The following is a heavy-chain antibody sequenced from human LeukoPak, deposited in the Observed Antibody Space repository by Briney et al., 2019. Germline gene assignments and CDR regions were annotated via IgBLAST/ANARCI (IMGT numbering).Heavy chain of an antibody. V-gene: IGHV3-30-3*01. CDR3: ARANRPFHSSGWYKDY. CDR1: GFTFSSYA. CDR2: ISYDGSSK. J-gene: IGHJ4*02. Sequence: GTSLRLSCAASGFTFSSYAMHWVRQAPGKGLEWVAVISYDGSSKYFADSVKGRFTISRDTSKNTLYLQMNSLRAEDTAVYYCARANRPFHSSGWYKDYWGQGTLVTVSS. D-gene: IGHD6-19*01.